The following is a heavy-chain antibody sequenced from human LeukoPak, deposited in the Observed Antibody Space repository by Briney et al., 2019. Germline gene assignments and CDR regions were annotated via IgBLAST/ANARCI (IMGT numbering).Heavy chain of an antibody. V-gene: IGHV3-7*01. CDR2: IKRDGVET. D-gene: IGHD1-26*01. CDR3: TRGGRNTSYYWYY. J-gene: IGHJ4*02. CDR1: GLTLSNYC. Sequence: GGSLRLSCAASGLTLSNYCMTWVRRGPGKGLEWVATIKRDGVETYYVDSVRGRFTISRDNAENSVYLRMNNLRDEDTAVYYCTRGGRNTSYYWYYWGQGTLVTVSS.